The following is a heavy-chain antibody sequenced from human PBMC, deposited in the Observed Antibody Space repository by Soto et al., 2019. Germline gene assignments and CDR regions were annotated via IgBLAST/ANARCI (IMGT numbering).Heavy chain of an antibody. D-gene: IGHD5-18*01. V-gene: IGHV3-9*01. J-gene: IGHJ4*02. CDR3: AKGFAAMVRGGFDS. CDR1: GFTFDDYA. CDR2: ISWNSGSI. Sequence: PGGSLRLSCAASGFTFDDYAMHWVRQAPGKGLEWVSGISWNSGSIGYADSVKGRFTISRDNAKNSLYLQMNSLRAEDTALYYCAKGFAAMVRGGFDSWGQGTLVTVYS.